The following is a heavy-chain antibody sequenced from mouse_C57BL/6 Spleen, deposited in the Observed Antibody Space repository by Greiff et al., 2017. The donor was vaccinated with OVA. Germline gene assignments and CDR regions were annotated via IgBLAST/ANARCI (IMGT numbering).Heavy chain of an antibody. V-gene: IGHV5-12*01. D-gene: IGHD2-3*01. J-gene: IGHJ3*01. CDR2: ISNGGGST. Sequence: EVKVVESGGGLVKPGGSLKLSCAASGFTFSDYYMYWVRQTPEKGLDWFAYISNGGGSTNYPDTVKGRFTISRDNAKNTLYLQKRRLKSEDTAMYYCARQVYDGPFAYWGQGTLVTVSA. CDR3: ARQVYDGPFAY. CDR1: GFTFSDYY.